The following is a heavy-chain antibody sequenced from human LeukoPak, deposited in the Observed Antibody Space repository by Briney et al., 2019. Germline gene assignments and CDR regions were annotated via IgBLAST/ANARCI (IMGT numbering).Heavy chain of an antibody. Sequence: GSLRLSCAASGFTFGNYGMSWVRQAPGKGLEWVSVIYSGGSTYYADSVKGRFTISRDNSKNTLYLQMNSLRAEDTAVYYCARGAYGSGSYGDNWFDPWGQGTLVTVSS. J-gene: IGHJ5*02. CDR2: IYSGGST. D-gene: IGHD3-10*01. CDR3: ARGAYGSGSYGDNWFDP. V-gene: IGHV3-66*01. CDR1: GFTFGNYG.